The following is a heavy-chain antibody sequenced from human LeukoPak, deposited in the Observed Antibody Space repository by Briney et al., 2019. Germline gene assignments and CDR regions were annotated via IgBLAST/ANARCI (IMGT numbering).Heavy chain of an antibody. CDR2: IDPSGGST. V-gene: IGHV1-46*01. CDR1: GYTFTSYY. Sequence: ASVTLSCKASGYTFTSYYMHWVRQAPGPGLEWMGIIDPSGGSTSYAQKFQGRVTMTRDTSTSTVYMELSSLRSEDTAVYYWARDRPRITMVRGVFDRWGQGTLVTVSS. J-gene: IGHJ5*02. CDR3: ARDRPRITMVRGVFDR. D-gene: IGHD3-10*01.